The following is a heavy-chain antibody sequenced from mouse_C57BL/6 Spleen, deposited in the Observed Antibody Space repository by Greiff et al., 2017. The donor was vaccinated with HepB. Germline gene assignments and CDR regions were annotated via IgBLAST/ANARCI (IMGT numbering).Heavy chain of an antibody. Sequence: QSGTVLARPGASVKMSCKTSGYTFTSYWMHWVKQRPGQGLEWIGAIYPGNSDTSYNQKFKGKAKLTAVTSASTAYMELSSLTNEDSAVYYCTGPYYYGSSYDYWGQGTTLTVSS. CDR2: IYPGNSDT. V-gene: IGHV1-5*01. D-gene: IGHD1-1*01. CDR1: GYTFTSYW. J-gene: IGHJ2*01. CDR3: TGPYYYGSSYDY.